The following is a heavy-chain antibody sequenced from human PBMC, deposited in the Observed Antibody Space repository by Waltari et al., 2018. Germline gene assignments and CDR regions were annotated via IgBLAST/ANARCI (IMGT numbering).Heavy chain of an antibody. D-gene: IGHD2-2*01. V-gene: IGHV3-7*04. Sequence: EVQLAESGGGLVQPGGSLRLSCAASGFTFSSYWMSWVRQAPGKGLEWVANIKQDGSEKYYVDSVKGRFTISRDNAKNSLYLQMNSLRAEDTAVYYCARVAVPAAMRGRYYYYYMDVWGKGTTVTVSS. CDR3: ARVAVPAAMRGRYYYYYMDV. J-gene: IGHJ6*03. CDR2: IKQDGSEK. CDR1: GFTFSSYW.